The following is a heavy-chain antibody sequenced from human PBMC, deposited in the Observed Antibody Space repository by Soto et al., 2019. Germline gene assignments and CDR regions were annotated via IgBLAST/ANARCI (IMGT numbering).Heavy chain of an antibody. V-gene: IGHV3-74*01. CDR2: INMDGTRT. Sequence: EVQLVESGGGSVQPGGSLRLSCAASGFTFNSYWVHWVRQVPGKGLVWLSRINMDGTRTNYAVSVKGRFAISRDNAKNTGYLQMNSLGVEDSAAYYCARGGLGSYLLDYWGQGPLVSVSS. CDR1: GFTFNSYW. J-gene: IGHJ4*02. CDR3: ARGGLGSYLLDY. D-gene: IGHD3-10*01.